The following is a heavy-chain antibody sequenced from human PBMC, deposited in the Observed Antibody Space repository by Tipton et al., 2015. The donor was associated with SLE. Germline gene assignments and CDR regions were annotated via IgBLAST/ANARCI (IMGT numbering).Heavy chain of an antibody. Sequence: TLSLTCAVYGGSFSGYYWSWIRQPPGKGLEWIGEINHSGSTNYNPSLKSRVTISVDTSKNQFSLKLSSVTAADTAVYYCARGPPLSGNSFDYWGQGTLVTVSS. D-gene: IGHD1-14*01. CDR1: GGSFSGYY. J-gene: IGHJ4*02. V-gene: IGHV4-34*01. CDR2: INHSGST. CDR3: ARGPPLSGNSFDY.